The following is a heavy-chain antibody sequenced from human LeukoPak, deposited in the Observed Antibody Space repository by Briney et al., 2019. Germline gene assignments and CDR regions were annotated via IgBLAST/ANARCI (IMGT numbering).Heavy chain of an antibody. CDR3: ARKYCSTTSCLFDN. CDR1: GFTFSSYP. J-gene: IGHJ4*02. V-gene: IGHV3-21*01. D-gene: IGHD2-2*01. Sequence: GGSLRLSCSASGFTFSSYPMHWVRQAPGKGLEWVSSISSSSSYIYYADSVKGRFTISRDNAKNSLYLQMNSLRAEDTAVYYCARKYCSTTSCLFDNWGQGTLVTVSS. CDR2: ISSSSSYI.